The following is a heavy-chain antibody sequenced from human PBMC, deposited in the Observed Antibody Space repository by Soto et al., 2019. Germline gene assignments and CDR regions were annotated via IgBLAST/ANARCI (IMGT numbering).Heavy chain of an antibody. Sequence: QVQLVQSGVEVKKPGASVTVSCKASGYTFSNYGISWVRQAPGQGLEWMGWISGYNGNTNYAQNLQGRVTLTTDTSTSTAYMELRSLRSDDTAVYYCARVGQCSRTTCRYYYYYGMDVWGQGTTVTVSS. CDR1: GYTFSNYG. D-gene: IGHD2-2*03. J-gene: IGHJ6*02. V-gene: IGHV1-18*01. CDR2: ISGYNGNT. CDR3: ARVGQCSRTTCRYYYYYGMDV.